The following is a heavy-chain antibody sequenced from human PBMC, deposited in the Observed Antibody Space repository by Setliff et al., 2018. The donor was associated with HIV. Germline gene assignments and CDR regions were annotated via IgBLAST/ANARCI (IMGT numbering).Heavy chain of an antibody. J-gene: IGHJ4*02. Sequence: ASVKVSCKASGYIFTNYYIHWVRQAPGKGLEWMGIINPSGGSTTYAQKFQGRVSMTRDTSTSTVYMDLSSLRSEDTAVYYCAWTQDGPGGNYFDHWGQGTLVTVSS. CDR2: INPSGGST. CDR1: GYIFTNYY. V-gene: IGHV1-46*01. CDR3: AWTQDGPGGNYFDH.